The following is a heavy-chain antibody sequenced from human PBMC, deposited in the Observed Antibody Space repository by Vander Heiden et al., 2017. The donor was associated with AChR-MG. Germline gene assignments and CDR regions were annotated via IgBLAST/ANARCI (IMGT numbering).Heavy chain of an antibody. V-gene: IGHV1-46*01. J-gene: IGHJ4*02. CDR2: ITPNGGST. D-gene: IGHD2-21*02. CDR3: ARDARGGDYGEWRTRSFDY. Sequence: QVQLVQSGAEVKKPGASVKVSCKAFGYTFTTYPMHWVRQAPGQGPEWVGMITPNGGSTTYAPKFQGRVTMTRDTSTSTVYMELSSLKSEDTAVYYCARDARGGDYGEWRTRSFDYWGQGTLVTVPS. CDR1: GYTFTTYP.